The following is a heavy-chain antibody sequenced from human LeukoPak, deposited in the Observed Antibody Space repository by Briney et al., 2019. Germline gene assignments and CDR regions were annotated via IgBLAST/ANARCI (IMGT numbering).Heavy chain of an antibody. J-gene: IGHJ5*02. V-gene: IGHV1-58*02. CDR2: TVVGRGET. Sequence: SVKVSCKTSGFTFRTSAIQWVRQARGQRLEWIGWTVVGRGETKYAQDLQGRVTITTDMSTSTAYLELSGLRSEDTAVYYCAAERYDGPCCWFDPWGQGTMVTVSS. CDR3: AAERYDGPCCWFDP. D-gene: IGHD1-14*01. CDR1: GFTFRTSA.